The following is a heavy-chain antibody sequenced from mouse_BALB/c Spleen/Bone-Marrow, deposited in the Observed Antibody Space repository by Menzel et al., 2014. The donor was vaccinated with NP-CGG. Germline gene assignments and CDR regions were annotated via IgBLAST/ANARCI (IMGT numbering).Heavy chain of an antibody. V-gene: IGHV1-69*02. Sequence: VQLQQSGAELVKPGAPVKLSCKASGYTFTSYWMNWVKQRPGRGLEWIGRIDPSGSETHYNQKFKDKATLTVDKSSSTAYIQLSSLTSEDSAVYYCARNWVYFDYWGQGTTLTVSS. CDR2: IDPSGSET. CDR3: ARNWVYFDY. J-gene: IGHJ2*01. CDR1: GYTFTSYW. D-gene: IGHD4-1*01.